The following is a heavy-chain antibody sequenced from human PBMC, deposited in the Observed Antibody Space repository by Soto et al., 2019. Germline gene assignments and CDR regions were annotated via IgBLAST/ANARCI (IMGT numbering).Heavy chain of an antibody. Sequence: QVQLQQWGAGLLKPSETLSLTCSIFGGSLSGSYWSWIRQPPGKGLEWIGEIHHSGNTIYNPSLNSRVTISLDTSEKQFSLKLSSVTAADTAVYYCARHGGYYFDYWGQEALVTVSS. V-gene: IGHV4-34*01. J-gene: IGHJ4*02. CDR1: GGSLSGSY. D-gene: IGHD3-16*01. CDR3: ARHGGYYFDY. CDR2: IHHSGNT.